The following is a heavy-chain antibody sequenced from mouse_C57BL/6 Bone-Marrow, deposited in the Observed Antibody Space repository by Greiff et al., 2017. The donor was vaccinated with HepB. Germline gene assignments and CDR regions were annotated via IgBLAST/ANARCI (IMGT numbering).Heavy chain of an antibody. D-gene: IGHD1-1*01. CDR1: GFTFTDYY. Sequence: EVKLVESGGGLVQPGGSLSLSCAASGFTFTDYYMSWVRQPPGKALEWLGFIRNKANGYTTEYSASVKGRFTISRDNSQSILYLQMNALRAEDSATYYCACPHYYGSSYGFAYWGQGTLVTVSA. J-gene: IGHJ3*01. V-gene: IGHV7-3*01. CDR2: IRNKANGYTT. CDR3: ACPHYYGSSYGFAY.